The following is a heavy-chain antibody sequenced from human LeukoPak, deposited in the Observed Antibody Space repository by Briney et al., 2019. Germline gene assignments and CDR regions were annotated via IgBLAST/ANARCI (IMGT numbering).Heavy chain of an antibody. CDR2: ISWSSGSI. V-gene: IGHV3-9*01. J-gene: IGHJ4*02. CDR3: AKDVGYYYDSRGYIDY. D-gene: IGHD3-22*01. Sequence: GRSLRLSCAASGFTFDDYAMHWVRQAPGKGLEWVSGISWSSGSIGYADSVKGRFTISRDNAKSSLHLQMNSLRAEDTALYYCAKDVGYYYDSRGYIDYWGQGSLVTVSS. CDR1: GFTFDDYA.